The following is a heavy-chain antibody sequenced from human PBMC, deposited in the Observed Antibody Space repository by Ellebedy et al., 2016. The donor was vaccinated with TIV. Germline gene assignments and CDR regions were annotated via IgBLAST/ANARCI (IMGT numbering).Heavy chain of an antibody. D-gene: IGHD4-17*01. V-gene: IGHV3-7*01. CDR2: IYQDGSAQ. J-gene: IGHJ5*02. CDR1: GFSFRSYW. CDR3: ARRGSYGDYAVQVNSWFDR. Sequence: GGSLRLSCAASGFSFRSYWMSWVRQAPGKGLEWVANIYQDGSAQYYVDSVKGRFTISRDNAKNSLFLQMNSLRVDDTAVYYFARRGSYGDYAVQVNSWFDRWGQGTLVTV.